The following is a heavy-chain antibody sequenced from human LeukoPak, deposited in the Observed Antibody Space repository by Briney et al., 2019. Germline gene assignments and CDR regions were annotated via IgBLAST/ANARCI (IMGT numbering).Heavy chain of an antibody. CDR1: GYTFTDYY. CDR2: INPYSGGT. J-gene: IGHJ4*02. V-gene: IGHV1-2*02. CDR3: ARKVGATGGIDY. Sequence: GASVKVSCKTSGYTFTDYYIHWVRQVPGQGPEWMGWINPYSGGTNYSQRFRGRVTMTRDTSITTAYLDLNSLTSDDTAVYYCARKVGATGGIDYWGQGTLVTVSS. D-gene: IGHD1-26*01.